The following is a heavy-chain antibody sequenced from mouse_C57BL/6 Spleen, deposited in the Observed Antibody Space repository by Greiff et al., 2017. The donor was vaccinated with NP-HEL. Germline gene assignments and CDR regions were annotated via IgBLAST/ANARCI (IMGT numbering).Heavy chain of an antibody. CDR3: ARSDDGYILYAMDY. CDR2: IYPGSGST. J-gene: IGHJ4*01. Sequence: QVQLQQPGAELVKPGASVKMSCKASGYTFTSYWITWVKQRPGQGLEWIGDIYPGSGSTNYNEKFKSKATLTVDTSSSTAYMQLSSLTSEDSAVYYCARSDDGYILYAMDYGGQGTSVTVSS. V-gene: IGHV1-55*01. D-gene: IGHD2-3*01. CDR1: GYTFTSYW.